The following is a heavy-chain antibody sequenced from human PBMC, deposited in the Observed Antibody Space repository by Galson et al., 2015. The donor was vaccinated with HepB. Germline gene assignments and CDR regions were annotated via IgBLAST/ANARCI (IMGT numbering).Heavy chain of an antibody. V-gene: IGHV3-30*04. Sequence: SLRLSCAASGFTFSSYAMHWVRQAPGKGLEWVAVISYDGSNKYYADSVKGRFTISRDNSKNTLYLQMNSLRAEDTAVYYCARTTRPGDGWYFDLWGRGTLVTVSS. CDR3: ARTTRPGDGWYFDL. D-gene: IGHD1-14*01. CDR1: GFTFSSYA. J-gene: IGHJ2*01. CDR2: ISYDGSNK.